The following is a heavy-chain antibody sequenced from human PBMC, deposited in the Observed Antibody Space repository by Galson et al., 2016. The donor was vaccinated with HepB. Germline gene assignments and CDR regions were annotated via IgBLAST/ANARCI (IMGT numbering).Heavy chain of an antibody. J-gene: IGHJ4*02. CDR1: GFTFSSYS. CDR3: ARDGGGFSSGWYDY. V-gene: IGHV3-48*02. CDR2: ISSRSITI. D-gene: IGHD6-19*01. Sequence: SLRLSCAASGFTFSSYSINWVRQAPGKGLEWVSYISSRSITIYYADSVKGRFSVSRDSAKNSVFLQMNSLRDEDTAVYYCARDGGGFSSGWYDYWGQGTLVTVSS.